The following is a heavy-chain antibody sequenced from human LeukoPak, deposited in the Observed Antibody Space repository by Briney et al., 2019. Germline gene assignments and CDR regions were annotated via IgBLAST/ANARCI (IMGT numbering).Heavy chain of an antibody. V-gene: IGHV6-1*01. CDR2: TYYRSKWYN. D-gene: IGHD3-22*01. Sequence: SQTLSLTCAISGDSVSSNSAAWNWIRQSPSRGLEWLGRTYYRSKWYNDYAVSVKSRITINPDTSKNQFSLQLNSVSPEDTAVYYCARASYYYDSSPNSGGGWFDPWGQETLVTVSS. CDR3: ARASYYYDSSPNSGGGWFDP. CDR1: GDSVSSNSAA. J-gene: IGHJ5*02.